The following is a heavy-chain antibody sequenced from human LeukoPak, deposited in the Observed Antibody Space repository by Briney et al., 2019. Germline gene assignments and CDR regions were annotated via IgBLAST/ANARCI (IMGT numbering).Heavy chain of an antibody. CDR1: GYTFTGYY. V-gene: IGHV1-2*02. D-gene: IGHD6-19*01. CDR2: INPNSGGT. CDR3: ARVARSSGWDFDY. J-gene: IGHJ4*02. Sequence: ASVKVSCKASGYTFTGYYMHWVRQAPGQGLEWMGWINPNSGGTNYAQKFQGRVTMTRDTSISTAYMELSRLRSDDTAVYYCARVARSSGWDFDYWGQGTLVTVSP.